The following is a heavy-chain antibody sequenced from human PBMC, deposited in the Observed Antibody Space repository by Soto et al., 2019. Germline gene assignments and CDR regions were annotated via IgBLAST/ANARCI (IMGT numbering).Heavy chain of an antibody. CDR2: ISAYNGNT. CDR1: GYTFTSYG. D-gene: IGHD1-7*01. Sequence: VQLVQSGAEVKKPGASVKVSCKASGYTFTSYGISWVRQAPGQGLEWMGWISAYNGNTNYAQKLQGRVTMTTDTSTSTAHMELRSLRSDDTAVYYCARYSLEEYNLNYLYYYYMDVWGKGTTVTVAS. V-gene: IGHV1-18*01. CDR3: ARYSLEEYNLNYLYYYYMDV. J-gene: IGHJ6*03.